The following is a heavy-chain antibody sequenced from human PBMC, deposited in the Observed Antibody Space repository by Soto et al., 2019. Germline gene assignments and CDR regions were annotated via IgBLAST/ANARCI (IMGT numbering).Heavy chain of an antibody. J-gene: IGHJ4*02. Sequence: SETLSLTCTVSGGSMSIYYWTWLRQSLGRGLEWIGYISYSGSTYYNPSLKSRVTISADTSKNQFSLRMNSMIAADTAVYYCARADPDASVGYWGQGTLVTVSS. D-gene: IGHD2-15*01. V-gene: IGHV4-59*01. CDR1: GGSMSIYY. CDR3: ARADPDASVGY. CDR2: ISYSGST.